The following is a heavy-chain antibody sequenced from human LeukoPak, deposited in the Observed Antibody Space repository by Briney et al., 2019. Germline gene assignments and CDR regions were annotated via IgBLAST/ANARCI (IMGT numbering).Heavy chain of an antibody. CDR3: ARDWRYIVVVPAAMGYDY. CDR1: GYTFTGYY. V-gene: IGHV1-2*02. CDR2: INPNSGGT. Sequence: ASVKVSCKASGYTFTGYYMHWVRQAPGQGLEWMGWINPNSGGTNYAQKFQGRVTMTRDTSISTAYMELSRLRSDDTAVYYCARDWRYIVVVPAAMGYDYWGQGTLVTVSS. J-gene: IGHJ4*02. D-gene: IGHD2-2*01.